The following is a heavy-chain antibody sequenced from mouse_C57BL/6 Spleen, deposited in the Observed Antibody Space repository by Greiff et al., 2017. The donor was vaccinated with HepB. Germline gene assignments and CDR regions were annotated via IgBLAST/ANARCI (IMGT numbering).Heavy chain of an antibody. CDR2: INPNNGGT. V-gene: IGHV1-22*01. CDR1: GYTFTDYN. Sequence: VQLQQSGPELVKPGASVKMSCKASGYTFTDYNMHWVKQSHGKSLEWIGYINPNNGGTSYNQKFKGKATLTVNKSSSTAYMELRSLTSEDSAVYYCARSPKRDWYFDVWGTGTTVTVSS. J-gene: IGHJ1*03. CDR3: ARSPKRDWYFDV.